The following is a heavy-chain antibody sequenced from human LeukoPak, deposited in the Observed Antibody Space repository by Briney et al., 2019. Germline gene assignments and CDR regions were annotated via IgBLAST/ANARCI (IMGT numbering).Heavy chain of an antibody. V-gene: IGHV4-61*02. CDR3: ARASYSYDISGWVPFDY. D-gene: IGHD3-22*01. CDR2: IYTSGST. J-gene: IGHJ4*02. CDR1: GNSISSGDYY. Sequence: SETLSLTRTVSGNSISSGDYYWSWIRQPAGKGLEWIGRIYTSGSTTYNPSLKSRVTISGDTSENQFSLRLSSVTAADTAVYYCARASYSYDISGWVPFDYWGQGTLVTVSS.